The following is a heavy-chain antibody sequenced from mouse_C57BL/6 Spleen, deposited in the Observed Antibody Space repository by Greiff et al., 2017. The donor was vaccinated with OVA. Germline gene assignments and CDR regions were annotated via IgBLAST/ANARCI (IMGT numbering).Heavy chain of an antibody. Sequence: EVQLQQSGPELVKPGASVKISCKASGYTFTDYYMNWVKQSHGKSLEWIGDLNPNNGGTSYNQKFKGKATLTVDKSSSTAYMELRSLTSEDSAVYYCARPFTTVVGGAMDYWGQGTSVTVSS. CDR2: LNPNNGGT. D-gene: IGHD1-1*01. CDR1: GYTFTDYY. V-gene: IGHV1-26*01. J-gene: IGHJ4*01. CDR3: ARPFTTVVGGAMDY.